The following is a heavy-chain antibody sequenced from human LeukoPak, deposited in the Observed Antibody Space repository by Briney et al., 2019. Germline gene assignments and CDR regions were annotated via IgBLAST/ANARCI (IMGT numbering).Heavy chain of an antibody. CDR2: INHSGST. CDR1: GGSFSGYY. J-gene: IGHJ4*02. D-gene: IGHD6-13*01. CDR3: AGSYSSSWFPSFDY. Sequence: SETLSLTCAVYGGSFSGYYWSWIRQPPGKGLEWIGEINHSGSTNYNPSLKSRVTISVDTSKNQLSLKLSSVTAADTAVYYCAGSYSSSWFPSFDYWGQGTLVTVSS. V-gene: IGHV4-34*01.